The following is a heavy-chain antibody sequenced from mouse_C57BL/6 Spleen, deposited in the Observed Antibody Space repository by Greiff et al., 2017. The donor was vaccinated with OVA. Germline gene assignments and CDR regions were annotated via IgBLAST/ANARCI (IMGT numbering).Heavy chain of an antibody. Sequence: EVNVVESGGGLVKPGGSLKLSCAASGFTFSDYGMHWVRQAPEKGLEWVAYISSGSSTIYYADTVKGRFTISRDNAKNTLFLQMTSLRSEDTAMYYCARGDGYSWFAYWGQGTLVTVSA. CDR1: GFTFSDYG. V-gene: IGHV5-17*01. CDR2: ISSGSSTI. D-gene: IGHD2-3*01. J-gene: IGHJ3*01. CDR3: ARGDGYSWFAY.